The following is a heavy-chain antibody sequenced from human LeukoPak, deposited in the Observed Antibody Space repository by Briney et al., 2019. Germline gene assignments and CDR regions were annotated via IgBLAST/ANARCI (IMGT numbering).Heavy chain of an antibody. Sequence: GGSLRLSCAASGFTFSSYAMHWVRQAPGKGLEWVAVISYDGSNKYYADSVKGRFTISRDNSKYTLYLQMNSLRAEDTAVYYCARSRASDKLGHSSSWYFDYWGQGTLVTVSS. V-gene: IGHV3-30*04. CDR1: GFTFSSYA. J-gene: IGHJ4*02. CDR3: ARSRASDKLGHSSSWYFDY. CDR2: ISYDGSNK. D-gene: IGHD6-13*01.